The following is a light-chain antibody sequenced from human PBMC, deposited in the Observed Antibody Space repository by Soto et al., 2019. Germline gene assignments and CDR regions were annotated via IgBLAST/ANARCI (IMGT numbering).Light chain of an antibody. CDR3: QQYGISPLS. Sequence: EIVLTQSPGTLSLSPGERATLSCRASQSVSSSYLAWYQQRPGQAPRLLIYGASIRATGIPDRFSGSASGTDFTLTISRLQPEDFAVYYCQQYGISPLSFGGGTKVEIK. V-gene: IGKV3-20*01. CDR1: QSVSSSY. J-gene: IGKJ4*01. CDR2: GAS.